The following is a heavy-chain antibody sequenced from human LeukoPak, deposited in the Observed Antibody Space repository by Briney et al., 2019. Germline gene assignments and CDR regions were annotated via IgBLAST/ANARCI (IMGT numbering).Heavy chain of an antibody. Sequence: ASVKVSCKASGYTFTSYAMHWVRQAPGQRLEWMGWINAGNGNTKYSQKFQGRVTITRDTSASTAYMELSSLRSEDTAVYYCARVALRYFDWLSSYYFDYWGQGTLVTVSS. CDR3: ARVALRYFDWLSSYYFDY. CDR1: GYTFTSYA. J-gene: IGHJ4*02. V-gene: IGHV1-3*01. CDR2: INAGNGNT. D-gene: IGHD3-9*01.